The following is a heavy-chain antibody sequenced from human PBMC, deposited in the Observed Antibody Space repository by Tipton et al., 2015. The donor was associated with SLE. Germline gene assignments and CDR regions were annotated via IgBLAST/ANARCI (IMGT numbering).Heavy chain of an antibody. D-gene: IGHD7-27*01. CDR2: IGWDSAYI. J-gene: IGHJ6*03. V-gene: IGHV3-9*01. CDR1: GFTFNNWA. Sequence: SLRLSCAASGFTFNNWAMSWVRQAPGKGLGWVAGIGWDSAYIAYEDSVEGRFTISRDNAKKSLYLQMDSLRPDDTAFYYCVRVGTPDYYMDVWGKGTRVTVSS. CDR3: VRVGTPDYYMDV.